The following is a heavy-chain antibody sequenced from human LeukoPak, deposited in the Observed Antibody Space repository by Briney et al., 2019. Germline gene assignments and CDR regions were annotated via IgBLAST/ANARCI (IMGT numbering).Heavy chain of an antibody. CDR2: ISSSSSYI. CDR3: AKGDTVFRGGPDY. CDR1: GFTFSSYS. Sequence: GGSLRLSCAASGFTFSSYSMNWVRQAPGKGLEWVSSISSSSSYIYYADSVKGRFTISRDDSQNTLYLQLNSLRAEDTAFYYCAKGDTVFRGGPDYWGQGTLVTVSS. V-gene: IGHV3-21*04. D-gene: IGHD3-10*01. J-gene: IGHJ4*02.